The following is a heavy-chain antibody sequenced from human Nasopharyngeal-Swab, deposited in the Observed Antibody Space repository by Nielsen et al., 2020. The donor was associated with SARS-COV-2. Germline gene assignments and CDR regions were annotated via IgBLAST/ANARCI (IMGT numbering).Heavy chain of an antibody. CDR2: INTNTGNP. CDR3: ARDSQYYCGSGSTYNWFDP. D-gene: IGHD3-10*01. CDR1: GYTFTSYA. Sequence: ASVKVSCKASGYTFTSYAMNWVRQAPGQGLEWMGWINTNTGNPTYAQGFTGRFVFSLDTSVSTAYLQISSLKAEDTAVYYCARDSQYYCGSGSTYNWFDPWGQGTLVTVSS. V-gene: IGHV7-4-1*02. J-gene: IGHJ5*02.